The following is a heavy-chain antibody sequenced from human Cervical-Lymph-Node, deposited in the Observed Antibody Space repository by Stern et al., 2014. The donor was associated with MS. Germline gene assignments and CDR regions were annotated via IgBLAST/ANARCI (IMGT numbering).Heavy chain of an antibody. J-gene: IGHJ5*02. Sequence: EVQLVESGGGLVQPGGSLRLSCAASGVTITNDAMGWVRQAPGKGLEWVSGMSGSGDTYYADSVRGRFTISRDNSKNALYLQMNSLRAEDTAVYYCAKDLVLRFLEWFAWGQGALVTVSS. CDR3: AKDLVLRFLEWFA. CDR2: MSGSGDT. V-gene: IGHV3-23*04. CDR1: GVTITNDA. D-gene: IGHD3-3*01.